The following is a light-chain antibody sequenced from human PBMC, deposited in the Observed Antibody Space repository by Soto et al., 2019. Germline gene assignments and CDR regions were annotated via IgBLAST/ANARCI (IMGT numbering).Light chain of an antibody. Sequence: DIQMTQSPSSLFTSXSACVTITCQASQNINSYLNWYQQKPGRAPKLLIYDASNLEAGVPSRFRGSGSGTDFTFTISRLQPEDIATYYCQQYENLPTFGQGTRLEIK. J-gene: IGKJ5*01. CDR2: DAS. V-gene: IGKV1-33*01. CDR1: QNINSY. CDR3: QQYENLPT.